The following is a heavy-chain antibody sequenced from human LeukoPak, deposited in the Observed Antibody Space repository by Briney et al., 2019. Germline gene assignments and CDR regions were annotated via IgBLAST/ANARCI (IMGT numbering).Heavy chain of an antibody. Sequence: GGSLRLSCAASGFTFSRYAMHWVRQAPGKGLEWLALISYDGNYKFYEDSVKDRFTISRDNAKNSLYLQMNSLRVDDTAVYFCARSHYYYDSSGYYENDAFDIWGQGTMVTVSS. CDR2: ISYDGNYK. CDR1: GFTFSRYA. V-gene: IGHV3-30-3*01. D-gene: IGHD3-22*01. J-gene: IGHJ3*02. CDR3: ARSHYYYDSSGYYENDAFDI.